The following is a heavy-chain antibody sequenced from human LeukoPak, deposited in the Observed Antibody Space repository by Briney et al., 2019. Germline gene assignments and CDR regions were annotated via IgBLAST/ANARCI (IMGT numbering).Heavy chain of an antibody. CDR1: GGPISSSRYY. D-gene: IGHD3-10*01. V-gene: IGHV4-39*01. CDR3: ARLSPYLGSGSSAFPDDF. J-gene: IGHJ4*02. CDR2: FSYSGNT. Sequence: PSETLSLTCTVSGGPISSSRYYWGWIRQPPGKGLEWIGSFSYSGNTYYNPSLKSRVTMSVDTSKNQFSLRLSSVTGADTAVYYCARLSPYLGSGSSAFPDDFWGQGTLVTVSS.